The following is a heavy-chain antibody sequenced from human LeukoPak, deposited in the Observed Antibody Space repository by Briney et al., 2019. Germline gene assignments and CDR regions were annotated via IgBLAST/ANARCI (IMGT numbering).Heavy chain of an antibody. J-gene: IGHJ6*02. CDR2: XXXXGGST. Sequence: PGGSLRLSCAASGFTFSSYAMSCVRQAPGKGLEWVSXXXXXGGSTYYAYSVKGRFTISRDNSKNTLYLQMNSLRADDTAVYYCAKRGQRPGANSDYYHGMDVWGQGTTVTVSS. CDR3: AKRGQRPGANSDYYHGMDV. V-gene: IGHV3-23*01. CDR1: GFTFSSYA. D-gene: IGHD1-26*01.